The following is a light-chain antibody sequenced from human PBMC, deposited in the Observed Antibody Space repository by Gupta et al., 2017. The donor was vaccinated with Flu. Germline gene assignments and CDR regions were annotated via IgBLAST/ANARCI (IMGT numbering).Light chain of an antibody. Sequence: EIVLTQSPATLSLSPGDRAILSCRASQSINIYLAWYQQQPGQPPRLLMFDASKWAAGIPDRFSGSGSGTDFTLTINTLEPEDFAVYYCQQRSDLPMYTFGQGTKLEMK. CDR2: DAS. V-gene: IGKV3-11*01. CDR1: QSINIY. J-gene: IGKJ2*01. CDR3: QQRSDLPMYT.